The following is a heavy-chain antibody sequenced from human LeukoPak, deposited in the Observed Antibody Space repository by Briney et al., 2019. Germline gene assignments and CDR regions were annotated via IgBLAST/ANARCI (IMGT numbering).Heavy chain of an antibody. CDR3: ARDPVLGAPDYLDY. V-gene: IGHV3-30*03. CDR2: TSADERIK. Sequence: GGSLRLSCTVSGFPFNDYVIHWVRQAPGKGLEWVAVTSADERIKIYNDSVRGRFTIPRDNSKNTQYLQMNSLRVEDTAVYYCARDPVLGAPDYLDYWGRGTLVSVSS. J-gene: IGHJ4*02. CDR1: GFPFNDYV. D-gene: IGHD1-26*01.